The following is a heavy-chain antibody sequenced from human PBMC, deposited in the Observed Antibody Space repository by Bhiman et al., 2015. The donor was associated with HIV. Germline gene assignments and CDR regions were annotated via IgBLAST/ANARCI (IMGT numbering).Heavy chain of an antibody. D-gene: IGHD5-12*01. V-gene: IGHV3-53*01. Sequence: EVQLVESGGGLIQPGGSLRLSCAASGFSVSRKYMSWVRQAPGKGLEWVSIIYSGGSTYYADSVKGRFTISRDNSKNTLYLQMNSLRAEDTAVYYCARADIVASDRGAFDIWGQGTMVTVSS. J-gene: IGHJ3*02. CDR3: ARADIVASDRGAFDI. CDR2: IYSGGST. CDR1: GFSVSRKY.